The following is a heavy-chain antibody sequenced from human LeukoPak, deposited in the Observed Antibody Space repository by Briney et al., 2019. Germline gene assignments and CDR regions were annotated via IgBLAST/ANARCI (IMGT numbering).Heavy chain of an antibody. CDR1: GYTFTGYY. V-gene: IGHV1-2*02. D-gene: IGHD2-2*01. J-gene: IGHJ5*02. CDR2: IKPNNGGT. Sequence: ASVKVSFEASGYTFTGYYMHWVRQAPGQGLEWMGWIKPNNGGTNYAQKFQGRVTMTRDTSISTAYMELSRLRSDDTAVYYCARARGDIVVVPAAIWFDPWGQGTLVTVSS. CDR3: ARARGDIVVVPAAIWFDP.